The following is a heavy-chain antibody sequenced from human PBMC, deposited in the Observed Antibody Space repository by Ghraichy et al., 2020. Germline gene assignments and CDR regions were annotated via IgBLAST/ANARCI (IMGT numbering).Heavy chain of an antibody. D-gene: IGHD3-10*01. J-gene: IGHJ5*02. CDR2: ISGSGISI. CDR1: GFTFTTYG. CDR3: AKDGMARGVIGHSWFDP. Sequence: GGSLRLSCAASGFTFTTYGMSWVRQAPGKGLEWVSAISGSGISIYYADSVKGRFTISRDNYKNTLYLQMNSLRAEDTAVYYCAKDGMARGVIGHSWFDPWGQGTLVTVSS. V-gene: IGHV3-23*01.